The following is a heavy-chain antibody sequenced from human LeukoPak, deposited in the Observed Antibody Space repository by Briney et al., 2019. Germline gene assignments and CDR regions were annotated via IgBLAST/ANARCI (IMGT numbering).Heavy chain of an antibody. V-gene: IGHV3-7*03. CDR3: ARGGGLDV. J-gene: IGHJ6*02. Sequence: GGSLRLSRAASGFTFSSYWMNWARQAPGKGLEWVASINHNGNVNYYVDSVKGRFTISRDNAKNSLYLQMSNLRAEDTAVYFCARGGGLDVWGQGATVTVSS. CDR2: INHNGNVN. D-gene: IGHD3-16*01. CDR1: GFTFSSYW.